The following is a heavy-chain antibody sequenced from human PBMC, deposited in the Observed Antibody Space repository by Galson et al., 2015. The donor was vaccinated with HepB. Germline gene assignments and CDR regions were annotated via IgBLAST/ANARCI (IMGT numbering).Heavy chain of an antibody. CDR1: GDSVSSNSAA. CDR3: ARDRTIYSSGWTSFDY. D-gene: IGHD6-19*01. CDR2: TYYRSKWYN. V-gene: IGHV6-1*01. J-gene: IGHJ4*02. Sequence: CAISGDSVSSNSAAWNWIRQSPSRGLEWLGRTYYRSKWYNDYAVSVKSRITINPDTSKNQFSLQLNSVTPEDTAVYYCARDRTIYSSGWTSFDYWGQGTLVTVSS.